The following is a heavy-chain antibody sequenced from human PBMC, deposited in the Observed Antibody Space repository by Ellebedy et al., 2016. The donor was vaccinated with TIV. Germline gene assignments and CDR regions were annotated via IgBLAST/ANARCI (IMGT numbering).Heavy chain of an antibody. V-gene: IGHV1-3*04. CDR3: ARAVTTDWFDP. Sequence: ASVKVSCKASGYTFTTYAMHWVRLAPGQRLEWMGWINTGNGNTKYSQKFQGRVTFTRDTSASTAYMELSSLRSEDTAVYYCARAVTTDWFDPWGQGTLVTVSS. CDR1: GYTFTTYA. CDR2: INTGNGNT. D-gene: IGHD3-22*01. J-gene: IGHJ5*02.